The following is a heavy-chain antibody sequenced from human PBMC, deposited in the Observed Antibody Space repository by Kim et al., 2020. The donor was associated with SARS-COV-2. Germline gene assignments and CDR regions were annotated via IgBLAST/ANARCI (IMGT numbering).Heavy chain of an antibody. D-gene: IGHD6-13*01. J-gene: IGHJ4*02. CDR3: ASGKSGYFGGIAAAGRVDY. V-gene: IGHV4-31*03. CDR1: GGSISSGGYY. Sequence: SETLSLTCTVSGGSISSGGYYWSWIRQHPGKGLEWIGYIYYSGSTYYNPSLKSRVTISVDTSKNQFSLKLSSVTAADTAVYYCASGKSGYFGGIAAAGRVDYWGQGTLVTVSS. CDR2: IYYSGST.